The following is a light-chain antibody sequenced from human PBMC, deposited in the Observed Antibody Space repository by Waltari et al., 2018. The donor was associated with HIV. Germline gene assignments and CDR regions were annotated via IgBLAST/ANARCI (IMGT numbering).Light chain of an antibody. CDR3: QQYGSSHGTHLT. V-gene: IGKV3-20*01. J-gene: IGKJ1*01. CDR2: GAS. Sequence: VLLTQSPATLSLSPGERATLSCRATESVSNSFLAWYQQQPGQAPSLLIYGASTRAAGIPDRFTVSGTGTDFTLTISRLEPEDLAVYYCQQYGSSHGTHLTFGQGTKVEIK. CDR1: ESVSNSF.